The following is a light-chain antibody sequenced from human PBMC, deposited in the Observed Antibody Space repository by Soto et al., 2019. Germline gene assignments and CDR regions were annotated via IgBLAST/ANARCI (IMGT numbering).Light chain of an antibody. CDR2: DTS. Sequence: EIVLTQSPATLSLSPGERATLSCRASQSVGGFLAWYQQKSGQAPRLLIYDTSKRATGIPARFSGSGSGTDFTLTISSLEPEDFAIYHCQHRSNWPPMYTFGQWTKLEIK. V-gene: IGKV3-11*01. CDR1: QSVGGF. J-gene: IGKJ2*01. CDR3: QHRSNWPPMYT.